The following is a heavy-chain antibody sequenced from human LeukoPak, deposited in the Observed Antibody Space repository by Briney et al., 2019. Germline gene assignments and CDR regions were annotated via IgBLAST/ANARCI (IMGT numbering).Heavy chain of an antibody. D-gene: IGHD6-13*01. CDR2: ISSGSGTI. V-gene: IGHV3-48*02. CDR1: GFTFSHYS. CDR3: ARVSSSSWYSDY. J-gene: IGHJ4*02. Sequence: GGSLRLSCAASGFTFSHYSMNWVRQAPGKGLEWVSYISSGSGTIYYADSVKGRFTISRDNAKNSLYLRMNSLRDEDTAVYSCARVSSSSWYSDYWGQGTLVTVSS.